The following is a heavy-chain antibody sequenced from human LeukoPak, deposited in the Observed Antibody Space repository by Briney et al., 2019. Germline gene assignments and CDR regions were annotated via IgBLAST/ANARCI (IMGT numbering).Heavy chain of an antibody. CDR3: AKWGITMVRGVIPDYYMDV. J-gene: IGHJ6*03. Sequence: PGGSLRLSCAASGFTFSSYAMSWVRQAPGKGLEWVSAISGSGGSTYYADSVKGRFTISRDNSKNTLYLQMNSLRAEDTAVYYCAKWGITMVRGVIPDYYMDVWGKGTTVTVSS. CDR2: ISGSGGST. CDR1: GFTFSSYA. V-gene: IGHV3-23*01. D-gene: IGHD3-10*01.